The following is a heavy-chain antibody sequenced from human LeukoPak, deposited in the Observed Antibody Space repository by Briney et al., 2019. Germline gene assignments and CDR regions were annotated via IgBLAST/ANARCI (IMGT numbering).Heavy chain of an antibody. D-gene: IGHD6-13*01. V-gene: IGHV4-39*01. Sequence: SETLSLTCTVSGGSISSSSYYWGWIRQPPGKGLEWIGSIYYSGSTYYNPSLKSRVTISVDTSKNQLSLKLSSVTAADTAVYYCARGRQQLVKNFDYWGQGTLVTVSS. CDR2: IYYSGST. CDR1: GGSISSSSYY. CDR3: ARGRQQLVKNFDY. J-gene: IGHJ4*02.